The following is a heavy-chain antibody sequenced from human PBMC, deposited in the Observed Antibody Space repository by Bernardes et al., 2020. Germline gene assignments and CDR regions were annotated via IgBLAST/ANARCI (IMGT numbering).Heavy chain of an antibody. CDR1: GFTFSNYG. Sequence: GGSLRLSCAASGFTFSNYGMHWVRRAPGKGLEWVALISHDRSSKSYADSVKGRFTISRDNFKNTLYLQMNSLRVEDTAVYYCVKPHYDTLTFDIWGQGTMVTVSS. CDR2: ISHDRSSK. J-gene: IGHJ3*02. V-gene: IGHV3-30*18. D-gene: IGHD3-16*01. CDR3: VKPHYDTLTFDI.